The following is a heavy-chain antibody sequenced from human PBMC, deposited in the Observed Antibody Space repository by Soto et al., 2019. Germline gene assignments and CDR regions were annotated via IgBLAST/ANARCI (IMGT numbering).Heavy chain of an antibody. CDR3: ARVRGAAAGDNFAY. CDR1: GYTFTSYT. J-gene: IGHJ4*02. Sequence: QVQLVQSGAEVKKPGASVRVSCKASGYTFTSYTIHWVRQAPGQRFEWMGWINAGNDYRKYSEKFQGRLTLTRDTSATTAYMDLSSLSPEDTAVYYCARVRGAAAGDNFAYWGQGTLVTVSS. D-gene: IGHD6-13*01. CDR2: INAGNDYR. V-gene: IGHV1-3*01.